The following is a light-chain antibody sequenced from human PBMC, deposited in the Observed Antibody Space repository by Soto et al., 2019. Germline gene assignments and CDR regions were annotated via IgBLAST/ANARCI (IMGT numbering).Light chain of an antibody. CDR2: GAS. J-gene: IGKJ2*01. CDR1: QSVSSSY. Sequence: EIVLTQSPGTLSLSPGERATLSCRASQSVSSSYLAWYQQKPGQAPRLLIYGASSRATGTPDRFSGSGSGTDFTLTISRLEPEDFAVYYCQQYCRSPMYTFGQGTKLEIK. CDR3: QQYCRSPMYT. V-gene: IGKV3-20*01.